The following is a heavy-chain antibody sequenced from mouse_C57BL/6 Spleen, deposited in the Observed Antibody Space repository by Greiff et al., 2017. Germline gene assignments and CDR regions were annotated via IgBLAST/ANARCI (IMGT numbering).Heavy chain of an antibody. CDR1: GFNIKDYY. J-gene: IGHJ1*03. CDR3: TTRVVARDFDV. D-gene: IGHD1-1*02. CDR2: IDPEDGDT. V-gene: IGHV14-1*01. Sequence: EVQLQQSGAELVRPGASVKLSCTASGFNIKDYYMHWVKQRPEQGLEWIGRIDPEDGDTEYAPKFQGKATLTADTSSNTAYLQLRSLTSEDTAVYYCTTRVVARDFDVWGTGTTVTVSS.